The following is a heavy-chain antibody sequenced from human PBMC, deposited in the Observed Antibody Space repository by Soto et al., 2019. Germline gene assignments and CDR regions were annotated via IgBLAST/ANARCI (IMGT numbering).Heavy chain of an antibody. Sequence: SETLSLTCAVYGGSFSGYYWSWIRQPPGKGLEWIGEINHSGSTNYNPSLKSRVTISVDTSKNQFSLKLSSVTAADTAVYYCAREVPRTYCTNGVCYIRGYHFDYWGQGTLVTVSS. V-gene: IGHV4-34*01. CDR3: AREVPRTYCTNGVCYIRGYHFDY. CDR2: INHSGST. D-gene: IGHD2-8*01. J-gene: IGHJ4*02. CDR1: GGSFSGYY.